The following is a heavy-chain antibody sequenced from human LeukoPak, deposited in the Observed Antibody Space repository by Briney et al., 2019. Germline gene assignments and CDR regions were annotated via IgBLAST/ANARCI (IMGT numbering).Heavy chain of an antibody. CDR2: INWNGGST. J-gene: IGHJ4*02. V-gene: IGHV3-20*04. CDR3: ARAAVVVVAATLLDY. Sequence: GGSLRLSCAASGFTFDDYGMSWVRQAPGKGLEWVSGINWNGGSTGYADSVKGRFTISRDNAKNSLYLQMNSLRAEDTALYYCARAAVVVVAATLLDYWGQGTLVTVSS. D-gene: IGHD2-15*01. CDR1: GFTFDDYG.